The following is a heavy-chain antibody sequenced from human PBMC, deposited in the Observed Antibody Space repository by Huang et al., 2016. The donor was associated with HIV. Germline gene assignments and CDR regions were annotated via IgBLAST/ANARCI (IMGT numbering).Heavy chain of an antibody. Sequence: QITLKESGPTVIKPTQTLTLTCGFSGVSLNHKGVVVGWIRQPPGKALEWLVLIYWDVDKRFTTALKNRITITKDTSKNQVVVTMTNLDPMDTGTYYCAHIGRLGNYYMDVWGNGTTVTVSS. V-gene: IGHV2-5*02. D-gene: IGHD7-27*01. J-gene: IGHJ6*03. CDR2: IYWDVDK. CDR3: AHIGRLGNYYMDV. CDR1: GVSLNHKGVV.